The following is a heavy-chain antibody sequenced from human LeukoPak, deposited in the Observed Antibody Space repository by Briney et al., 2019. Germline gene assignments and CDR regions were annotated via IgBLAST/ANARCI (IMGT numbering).Heavy chain of an antibody. D-gene: IGHD3-10*01. CDR1: GFTYSSHW. Sequence: GGSLRLXCEASGFTYSSHWMHWVRQVPGKGLVWVARIRGDENEIDYADSVKGRFTISRDNAKNTLYLQMNSLRVEDTAVYFCARGHFPGSTRHWDFWGQGTLVTVSS. CDR3: ARGHFPGSTRHWDF. J-gene: IGHJ4*02. V-gene: IGHV3-74*01. CDR2: IRGDENEI.